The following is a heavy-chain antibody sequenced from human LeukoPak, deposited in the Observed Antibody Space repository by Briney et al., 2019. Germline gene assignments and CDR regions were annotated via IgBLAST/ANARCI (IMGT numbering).Heavy chain of an antibody. CDR3: ARVISSAWRQNDL. CDR1: GGSISSSSYY. D-gene: IGHD3-22*01. Sequence: SETLSLTCTVSGGSISSSSYYWGWIRQPPGKGLEWIGEIHLNGMTNYNPSLKSRVTMSIDKSKNQLSLNLSSVTAADTAVYYCARVISSAWRQNDLWGQGTLVTVSS. J-gene: IGHJ5*02. V-gene: IGHV4-61*05. CDR2: IHLNGMT.